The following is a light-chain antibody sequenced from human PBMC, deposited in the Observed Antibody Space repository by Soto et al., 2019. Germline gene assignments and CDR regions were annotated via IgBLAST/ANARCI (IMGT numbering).Light chain of an antibody. CDR1: SSNIGTNA. CDR3: AAWDDSLNGYV. CDR2: SNN. Sequence: QSVLTQPPSASGTPGQRVTISCSGSSSNIGTNAVNWYQQLPGTAPNLLIYSNNQRPSGVPDRFSGSKSGTSASLAISGLQSEDEADYDCAAWDDSLNGYVFGTGTKVTVL. V-gene: IGLV1-44*01. J-gene: IGLJ1*01.